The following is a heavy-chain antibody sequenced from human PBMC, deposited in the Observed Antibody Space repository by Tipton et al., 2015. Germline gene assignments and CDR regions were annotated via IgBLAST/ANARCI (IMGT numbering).Heavy chain of an antibody. CDR1: GGSFSDYY. D-gene: IGHD4-17*01. CDR3: ARRAGYGDHFDY. J-gene: IGHJ4*02. Sequence: TLSLTCTVSGGSFSDYYWSWIRQSPGEGLEWIGYIYYSGSTNYSPSLKSRVSISVDTSKSQFFLKLNSVTAADTAVYYCARRAGYGDHFDYWGRGTLVTVSP. CDR2: IYYSGST. V-gene: IGHV4-59*01.